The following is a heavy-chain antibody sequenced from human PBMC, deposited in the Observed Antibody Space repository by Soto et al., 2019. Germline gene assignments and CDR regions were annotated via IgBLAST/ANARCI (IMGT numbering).Heavy chain of an antibody. CDR2: TIPAFGTS. CDR1: GGTFSTSS. J-gene: IGHJ4*02. D-gene: IGHD5-18*01. CDR3: ARAREPEYSSAIFFDI. V-gene: IGHV1-69*13. Sequence: GASVKVSCKASGGTFSTSSISWVRQAPGKGLEWMGGTIPAFGTSNYAPSFQGRVTFTADASTSTAFMDLTNLRSEDTAFYYCARAREPEYSSAIFFDIWGQGALVTVSS.